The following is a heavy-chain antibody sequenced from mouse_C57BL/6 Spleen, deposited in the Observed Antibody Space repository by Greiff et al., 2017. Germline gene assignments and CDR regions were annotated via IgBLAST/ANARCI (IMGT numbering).Heavy chain of an antibody. Sequence: EVQRVESGGGLVKPGGSLKLSCAASGFTFSSYAMSWVRQTPEKKLEWVATISDGGSYTYYPDNVKGRFTISRDNAKNNLYLQMSHLKSEDTAMYYCARGYYGSRRIFDYWGQGTTLTVSS. V-gene: IGHV5-4*01. D-gene: IGHD1-1*01. CDR1: GFTFSSYA. CDR2: ISDGGSYT. CDR3: ARGYYGSRRIFDY. J-gene: IGHJ2*01.